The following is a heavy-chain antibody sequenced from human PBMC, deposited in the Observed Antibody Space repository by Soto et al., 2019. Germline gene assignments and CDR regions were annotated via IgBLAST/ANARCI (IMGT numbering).Heavy chain of an antibody. CDR1: GFSFRNAW. CDR2: IKSQGGGGTR. CDR3: TTDLQAYCDGTTCYAGNYYYDDMDV. J-gene: IGHJ6*02. Sequence: LRLSCAASGFSFRNAWMSWVRQAPGKGLEWVGHIKSQGGGGTRDYAAPVKGRFTISRDDSKNTLFLQMNSLKNEDTAVYFCTTDLQAYCDGTTCYAGNYYYDDMDVWGQGTTVTVSS. V-gene: IGHV3-15*01. D-gene: IGHD2-2*01.